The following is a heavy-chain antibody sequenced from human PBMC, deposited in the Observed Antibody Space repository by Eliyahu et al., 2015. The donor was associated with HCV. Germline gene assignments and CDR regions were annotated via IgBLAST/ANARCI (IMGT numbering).Heavy chain of an antibody. J-gene: IGHJ6*02. CDR2: IYYSGST. CDR3: ARLRVMDYYYYGMDV. V-gene: IGHV4-39*01. CDR1: GGSISSSSSY. Sequence: QLQLQESGPGLVKPSETLSLTCTVSGGSISSSSSYWGWIRQPPGKGLEWIGSIYYSGSTYYNPSLKSRVTISVDTSKNQFSLKLSSVTAADTAVYYCARLRVMDYYYYGMDVWGQGTTVTVSS. D-gene: IGHD2-21*01.